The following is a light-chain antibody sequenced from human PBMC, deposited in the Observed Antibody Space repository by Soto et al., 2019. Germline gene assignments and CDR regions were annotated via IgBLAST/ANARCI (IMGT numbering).Light chain of an antibody. V-gene: IGLV2-14*01. Sequence: QSALAQPASVSGSPGQSITISCTGTSSDVGGYNYVSWYQQHPGKAPKLMIYEVSNRPSGVSNRFSGSKSGNTASLTISGLQAEAEADYYCSSYTSSSSYVFGIGTKVTVL. CDR2: EVS. CDR3: SSYTSSSSYV. CDR1: SSDVGGYNY. J-gene: IGLJ1*01.